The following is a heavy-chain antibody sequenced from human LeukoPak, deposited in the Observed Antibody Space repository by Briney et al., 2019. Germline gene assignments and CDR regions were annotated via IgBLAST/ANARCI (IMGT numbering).Heavy chain of an antibody. CDR2: ISAYNGNT. CDR1: GYTFTSYG. D-gene: IGHD6-6*01. Sequence: ASVKVSCKASGYTFTSYGISWVRQAPGQGLEWMGWISAYNGNTNYAQKLQGRVTMTTDTSTSTAYMELRSLRSDDTAVYYCAREGGFDYSSSSSADFDYWGQGTLVTVSS. J-gene: IGHJ4*02. CDR3: AREGGFDYSSSSSADFDY. V-gene: IGHV1-18*01.